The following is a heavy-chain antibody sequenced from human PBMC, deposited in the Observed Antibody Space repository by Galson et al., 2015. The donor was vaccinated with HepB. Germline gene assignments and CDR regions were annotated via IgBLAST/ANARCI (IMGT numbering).Heavy chain of an antibody. J-gene: IGHJ3*02. CDR2: INPDNGNT. Sequence: SVKVSCKASGYTFTKFGISWVRQAPGQGLEWMGWINPDNGNTNHAQKLQDRFTMITDTSTSTAYMELRSLRSDDTAVYYCARHLALLWFAELQILGAFDIWGQGTMVTVSS. D-gene: IGHD3-10*01. CDR1: GYTFTKFG. V-gene: IGHV1-18*01. CDR3: ARHLALLWFAELQILGAFDI.